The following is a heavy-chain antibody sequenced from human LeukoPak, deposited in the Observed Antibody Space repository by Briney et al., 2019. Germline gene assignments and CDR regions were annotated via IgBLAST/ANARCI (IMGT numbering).Heavy chain of an antibody. V-gene: IGHV4-34*01. CDR2: INHSGST. CDR3: ARHGSSILTGYYYFDY. Sequence: SETLSLTCAVYGGSFSGYYWSWIRQPPGKGLEWIGEINHSGSTNYNPSLKSRVTISVDTSKNQFSLKLSSVTAADTAVYYCARHGSSILTGYYYFDYWGQGTLVTVSS. CDR1: GGSFSGYY. J-gene: IGHJ4*02. D-gene: IGHD3-9*01.